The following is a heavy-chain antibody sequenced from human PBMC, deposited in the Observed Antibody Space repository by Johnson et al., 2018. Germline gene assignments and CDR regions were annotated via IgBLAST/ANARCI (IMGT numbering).Heavy chain of an antibody. CDR2: VTGDGGAT. CDR1: GFTFDEYT. D-gene: IGHD3-10*01. V-gene: IGHV3-43*01. J-gene: IGHJ4*02. Sequence: VQLQESGGAVVQPGGSLRLSCAASGFTFDEYTMHWFRQVPGQGLEWVSLVTGDGGATFYADSVKGRFTISRDNRKNSLYLQMNSLRTEDTAFYYCAKEKGRLIDSWGQGTQVTVSS. CDR3: AKEKGRLIDS.